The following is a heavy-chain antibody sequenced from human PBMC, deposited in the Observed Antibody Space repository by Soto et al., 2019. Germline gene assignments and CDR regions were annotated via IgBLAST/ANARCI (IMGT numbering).Heavy chain of an antibody. CDR2: ISSSSNYI. D-gene: IGHD5-18*01. CDR3: ARGLYSYGDFDY. Sequence: SLRLSCAASGFTFSSYSMNWVRQAPGKGLEWVSSISSSSNYIYYADSVKGRFTISRDNAKNSLYLQMNSLRAEDTAVYYCARGLYSYGDFDYWGQGTLVTVSS. CDR1: GFTFSSYS. J-gene: IGHJ4*02. V-gene: IGHV3-21*06.